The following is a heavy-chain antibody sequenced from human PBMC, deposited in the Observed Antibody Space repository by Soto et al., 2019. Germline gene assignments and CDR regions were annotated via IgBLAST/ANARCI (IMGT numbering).Heavy chain of an antibody. D-gene: IGHD3-10*01. CDR1: GFTFSSYA. V-gene: IGHV3-23*01. J-gene: IGHJ4*02. CDR2: ISGSGGST. Sequence: EVQLLESGGGLVQPGGSLRLSCAASGFTFSSYAMSWVRQAPGKGLEWVSAISGSGGSTYYADSVKGRFTISRDNSKNTLYLQMNSLRAEETAVYYCAKDRGGVRRVIMIPFSGFDYWGQGTLVTVSS. CDR3: AKDRGGVRRVIMIPFSGFDY.